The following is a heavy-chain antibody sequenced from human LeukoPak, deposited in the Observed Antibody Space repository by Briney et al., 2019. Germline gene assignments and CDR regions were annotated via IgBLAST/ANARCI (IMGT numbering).Heavy chain of an antibody. D-gene: IGHD3-22*01. V-gene: IGHV1-18*01. CDR1: GGTFSSYA. Sequence: ASVKVSCKASGGTFSSYAISWVRQAPGQGLEWMGWISAYNGNTNYAQKLQGRVTMTTDTSTSTAYMELRSLRSDDTAVYYCARDNPPNYYDSSGYFGYWGQGTLVTVSS. CDR3: ARDNPPNYYDSSGYFGY. CDR2: ISAYNGNT. J-gene: IGHJ4*02.